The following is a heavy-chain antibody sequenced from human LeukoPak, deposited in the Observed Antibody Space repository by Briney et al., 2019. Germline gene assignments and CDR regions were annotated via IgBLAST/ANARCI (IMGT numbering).Heavy chain of an antibody. V-gene: IGHV6-1*01. CDR3: AKGYWAHGMNV. J-gene: IGHJ6*02. CDR2: AYYTSKWIT. D-gene: IGHD6-13*01. CDR1: GDSVSSESAA. Sequence: SQTLSLTCAISGDSVSSESAAWNWIRQSPSRGLEWLGRAYYTSKWITNYAVSVRSRITVNPNTSNNQFSLQLNSVTPEDTAVYYCAKGYWAHGMNVWGPGTTVTVSS.